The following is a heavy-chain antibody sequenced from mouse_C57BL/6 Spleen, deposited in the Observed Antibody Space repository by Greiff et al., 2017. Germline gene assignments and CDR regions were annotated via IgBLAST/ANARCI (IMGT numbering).Heavy chain of an antibody. J-gene: IGHJ2*01. D-gene: IGHD2-5*01. CDR3: ARLAYYSNYYFDY. CDR2: IYPGDGDT. V-gene: IGHV1-82*01. CDR1: GYAFSSSW. Sequence: SGPELVKPGASVKISCKASGYAFSSSWMNWVKQRPGKGLEWIGRIYPGDGDTNYNGKFKGKATLTADKSSSTAYMQLSSLTSEDSAVYFCARLAYYSNYYFDYWGQGTTLTVSS.